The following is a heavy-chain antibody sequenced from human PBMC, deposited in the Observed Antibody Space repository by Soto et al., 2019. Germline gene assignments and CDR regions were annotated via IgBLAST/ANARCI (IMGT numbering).Heavy chain of an antibody. D-gene: IGHD3-3*01. CDR2: INPNSGAT. V-gene: IGHV1-2*02. Sequence: GASVTVSCKASGYTFTGYFMHWVRQAPGQGLEWMGWINPNSGATKYAQKFQGRVTLSRDTSISTAYMELSGLRSDDTAVYYCARGGGTILAPLPWGQGTLVTVSS. CDR3: ARGGGTILAPLP. J-gene: IGHJ5*02. CDR1: GYTFTGYF.